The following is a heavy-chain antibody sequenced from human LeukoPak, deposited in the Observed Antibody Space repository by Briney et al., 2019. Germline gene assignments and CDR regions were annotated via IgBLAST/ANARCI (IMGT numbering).Heavy chain of an antibody. Sequence: GGSLRLSCAASGFTFSNSWLHWVRQAPGKGLVWVSRINERGSSTSYADSVKGRFTISRDNAKNTLYLQMNNLRADDTAVYYCAGGRLVATSKAVAIDYWGQGTLVPV. V-gene: IGHV3-74*01. CDR2: INERGSST. CDR1: GFTFSNSW. J-gene: IGHJ4*02. D-gene: IGHD5-12*01. CDR3: AGGRLVATSKAVAIDY.